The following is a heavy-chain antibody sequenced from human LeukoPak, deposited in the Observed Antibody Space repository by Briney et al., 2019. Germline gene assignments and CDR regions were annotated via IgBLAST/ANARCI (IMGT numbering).Heavy chain of an antibody. Sequence: GGSLRLSCAASGFTFSDYYMSSIRQAPGKGREWVSYISSSGSTIYYADSVKGRFTISRDNAKNSLYLQMNSLRAEDTAVYYCARVDCGGDCYTPTWGYYGMDVWGQGTMVTVSS. D-gene: IGHD2-21*02. V-gene: IGHV3-11*01. CDR2: ISSSGSTI. CDR3: ARVDCGGDCYTPTWGYYGMDV. J-gene: IGHJ6*02. CDR1: GFTFSDYY.